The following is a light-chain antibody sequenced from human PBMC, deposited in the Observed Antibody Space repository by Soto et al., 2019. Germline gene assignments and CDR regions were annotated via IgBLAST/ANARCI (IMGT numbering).Light chain of an antibody. J-gene: IGKJ2*01. CDR1: QSLTTSY. CDR3: HHYELAPPSSS. CDR2: GAS. V-gene: IGKV3-20*01. Sequence: EIVLTQSPGTLSLSPGERATLSCRASQSLTTSYLAWYQQTPGQAPRLLIYGASSRSTGIPYRFSGSGSGTDFTLTISRLEPEDFAVYYCHHYELAPPSSSFGHGTKLEIK.